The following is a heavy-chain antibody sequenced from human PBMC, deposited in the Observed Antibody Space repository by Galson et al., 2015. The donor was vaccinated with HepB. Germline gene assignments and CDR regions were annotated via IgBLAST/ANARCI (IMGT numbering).Heavy chain of an antibody. CDR2: IRYDGSNK. Sequence: SLRLSCAASGFTFSSYGMHWVRQAPGKGLEWVAFIRYDGSNKYYADSVKGRFTISRDNSKNTLCLQMNSLRAEDTAVYYCAKGIVVVPAAALGFDYWGQGTLVTVSS. J-gene: IGHJ4*02. V-gene: IGHV3-30*02. D-gene: IGHD2-2*01. CDR3: AKGIVVVPAAALGFDY. CDR1: GFTFSSYG.